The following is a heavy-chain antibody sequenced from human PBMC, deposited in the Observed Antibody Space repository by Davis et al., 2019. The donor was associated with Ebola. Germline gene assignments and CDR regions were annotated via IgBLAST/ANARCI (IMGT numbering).Heavy chain of an antibody. V-gene: IGHV1-46*01. Sequence: AASVKVSCKASGYTFTNYYMHWVRQAPGQGLEWMGMINPNDGRTIYAQKFQGRVTVTRDTSTTTVYMDLSSLRSEDTAVYYCASAIVVAGAFDYWGQGTLVTVSS. D-gene: IGHD6-19*01. CDR2: INPNDGRT. CDR3: ASAIVVAGAFDY. J-gene: IGHJ4*02. CDR1: GYTFTNYY.